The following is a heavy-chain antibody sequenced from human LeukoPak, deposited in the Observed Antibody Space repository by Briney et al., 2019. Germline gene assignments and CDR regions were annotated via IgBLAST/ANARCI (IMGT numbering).Heavy chain of an antibody. D-gene: IGHD4-11*01. CDR1: GYSITNGYY. Sequence: SETLSLTCAVPGYSITNGYYWAWIRQSPGKGLEWIGNIYYSGNTYYNPSLKSRVTISVDTSKNQFSLMLSSVTAADTAVYYCARRYSNYFFDNWGQGTLVTVSS. J-gene: IGHJ4*02. CDR3: ARRYSNYFFDN. V-gene: IGHV4-38-2*01. CDR2: IYYSGNT.